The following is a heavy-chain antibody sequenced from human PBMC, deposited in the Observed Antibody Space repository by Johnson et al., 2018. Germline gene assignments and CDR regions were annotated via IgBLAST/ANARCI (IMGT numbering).Heavy chain of an antibody. V-gene: IGHV5-51*03. CDR2: IYPGDSDT. CDR1: GYSFTSYW. J-gene: IGHJ3*02. CDR3: ASLRTGDHAFDI. Sequence: VQLVQSGAEVKKPGESLKISCKGSGYSFTSYWIGWVRQMPGTGLEWMGIIYPGDSDTRYSLSLQGQVTISVDKSISIASLQWSSLKASDTAVYYCASLRTGDHAFDIWGQGTMVTVSS. D-gene: IGHD7-27*01.